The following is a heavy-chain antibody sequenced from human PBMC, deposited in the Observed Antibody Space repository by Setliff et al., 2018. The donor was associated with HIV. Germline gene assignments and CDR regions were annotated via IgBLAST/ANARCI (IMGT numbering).Heavy chain of an antibody. V-gene: IGHV5-51*01. CDR3: ARLRHNRPWLVVNSPLDS. J-gene: IGHJ4*02. D-gene: IGHD6-19*01. CDR2: IYPDKSDT. CDR1: GYRFTNYW. Sequence: RGESLKISCKGSGYRFTNYWIAWVRQTPGKGMDWVGLIYPDKSDTKYRPSLQGQVTISADKSIAAAYLQWNNLKASDTALYYCARLRHNRPWLVVNSPLDSWGQGTLVTVSS.